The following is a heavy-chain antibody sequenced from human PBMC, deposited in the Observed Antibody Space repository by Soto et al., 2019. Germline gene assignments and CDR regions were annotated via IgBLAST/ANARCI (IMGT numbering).Heavy chain of an antibody. V-gene: IGHV4-39*01. CDR3: TRRYNRNDNYFDX. CDR1: GASISVHSYY. J-gene: IGHJ5*02. Sequence: SETLSLTCTVSGASISVHSYYWTWIRQPPGKGLELIGSSYYSGTTYFNPSLTSRATIYVDTSKNQFSLRLTSVTAADTAIYYCTRRYNRNDNYFDXWGPGAMVTVSX. CDR2: SYYSGTT. D-gene: IGHD3-9*01.